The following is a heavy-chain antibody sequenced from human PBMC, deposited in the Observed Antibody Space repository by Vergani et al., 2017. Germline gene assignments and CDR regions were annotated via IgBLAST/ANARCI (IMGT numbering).Heavy chain of an antibody. D-gene: IGHD6-6*01. V-gene: IGHV3-23*01. CDR2: ISGSGDST. J-gene: IGHJ5*02. Sequence: EVQLLESGGGLVQPGGSLRLSCAASGFTFSSYAMSWVRQAPGKGLEWVSAISGSGDSTYYADSVKGRFTISRDNSKNTLYLQMNSLRAEDTAVYYCAKYPEYSSSSRWFDPWGQGTLVTVSS. CDR3: AKYPEYSSSSRWFDP. CDR1: GFTFSSYA.